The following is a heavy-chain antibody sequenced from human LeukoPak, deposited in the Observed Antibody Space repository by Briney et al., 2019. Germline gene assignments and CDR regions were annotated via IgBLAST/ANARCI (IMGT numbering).Heavy chain of an antibody. J-gene: IGHJ4*02. V-gene: IGHV3-30*18. CDR3: AKSDYSSPYFDY. CDR1: GYTFSSYG. Sequence: GGSLRLSCVASGYTFSSYGKHWVRQAPGKGLEWVAVISYDGSNTEYADSVKGRFTISRDNSKNTVFLQMNSLRVEDTAVYYCAKSDYSSPYFDYWGQGTLVTVSS. D-gene: IGHD4-11*01. CDR2: ISYDGSNT.